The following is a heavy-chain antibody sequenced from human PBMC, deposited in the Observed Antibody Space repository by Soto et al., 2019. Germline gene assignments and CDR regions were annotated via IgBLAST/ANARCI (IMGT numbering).Heavy chain of an antibody. CDR1: GGSISIYY. Sequence: SETLSLTCTVSGGSISIYYWSWIRQPPGKGLEWIGYIYYSGSTNYNPSLKSRVTISVDTSKNQFSLKLSSVTAADTAVYYCARSKRGYSSSWSGFCYWGQGTLVTVSS. J-gene: IGHJ4*02. CDR2: IYYSGST. V-gene: IGHV4-59*01. D-gene: IGHD6-13*01. CDR3: ARSKRGYSSSWSGFCY.